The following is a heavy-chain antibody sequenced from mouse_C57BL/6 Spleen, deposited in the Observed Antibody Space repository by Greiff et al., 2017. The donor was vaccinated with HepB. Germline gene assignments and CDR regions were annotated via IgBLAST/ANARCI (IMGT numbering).Heavy chain of an antibody. CDR3: AGTAQVYFDY. J-gene: IGHJ2*01. CDR1: GYTFTSYG. CDR2: IYPRSGNT. D-gene: IGHD3-2*02. V-gene: IGHV1-81*01. Sequence: VKLQESGAELARPGASVKLSCKASGYTFTSYGISWVKQRTGQGLEWIGEIYPRSGNTYYNEKFKGKATLTADKSSSTAYMELRSLTSEDSAVYFCAGTAQVYFDYWGQGTTLTVSS.